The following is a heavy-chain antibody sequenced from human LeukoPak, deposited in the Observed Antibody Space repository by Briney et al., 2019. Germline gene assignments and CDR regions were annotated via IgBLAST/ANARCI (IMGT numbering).Heavy chain of an antibody. CDR1: GFTFNRYA. V-gene: IGHV3-30*18. J-gene: IGHJ6*04. D-gene: IGHD2/OR15-2a*01. CDR3: AKAEGGSTSWYDFYDYGMDV. CDR2: ISNDGTKA. Sequence: GGSLRLSCAASGFTFNRYAMHWVRQAPGKGLEWVAVISNDGTKAYSVDSAKGRFTISRDNSKNTLYLTMNSLRAEDTAVYYCAKAEGGSTSWYDFYDYGMDVWGKGTTVTVSS.